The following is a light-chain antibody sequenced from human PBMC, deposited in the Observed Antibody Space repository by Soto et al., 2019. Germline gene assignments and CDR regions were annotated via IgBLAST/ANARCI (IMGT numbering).Light chain of an antibody. J-gene: IGKJ1*01. CDR2: RAS. CDR1: QSVSSSH. Sequence: IVLTQAPGTRSFCPGEIATLSCRAIQSVSSSHFAWYQQKPGQPPRLLFYRASTRATGVPDRFSASGFATEFTLSINGLQSEDFALYYCQQYDDWPRWTLGQGTKVDIK. CDR3: QQYDDWPRWT. V-gene: IGKV3-15*01.